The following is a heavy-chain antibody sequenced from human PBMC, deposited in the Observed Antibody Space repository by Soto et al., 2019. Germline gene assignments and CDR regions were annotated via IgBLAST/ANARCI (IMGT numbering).Heavy chain of an antibody. CDR3: ARDQGIAAAGTYYYYYGMDV. CDR1: GYTFTSYY. Sequence: ASVKVSCKASGYTFTSYYMHWVRQAPGQGLEWMGIINPSGGSTSYAQKFQGRVTMTRDTSTSTVYMELSSLRSEDTAVYYCARDQGIAAAGTYYYYYGMDVWGQGTTVTVSS. J-gene: IGHJ6*02. CDR2: INPSGGST. V-gene: IGHV1-46*01. D-gene: IGHD6-13*01.